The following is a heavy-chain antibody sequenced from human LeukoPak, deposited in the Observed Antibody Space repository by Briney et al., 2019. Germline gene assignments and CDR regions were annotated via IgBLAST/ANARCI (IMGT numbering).Heavy chain of an antibody. J-gene: IGHJ4*02. D-gene: IGHD3-3*01. CDR1: GGSISSYY. CDR2: IYTSGST. Sequence: PSETLSLTCTVSGGSISSYYWSWIRQPAGKGLEWIGRIYTSGSTNYNPSLKSRVTMSVDTSKNQFSLKPSSVTAADTAVYYCARVVNPPLGYDFWSGYTYYFDYWGQGTLVTVSS. CDR3: ARVVNPPLGYDFWSGYTYYFDY. V-gene: IGHV4-4*07.